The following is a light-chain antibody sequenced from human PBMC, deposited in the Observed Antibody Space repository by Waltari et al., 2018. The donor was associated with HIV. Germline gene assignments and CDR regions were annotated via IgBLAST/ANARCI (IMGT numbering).Light chain of an antibody. J-gene: IGKJ4*01. V-gene: IGKV1D-16*01. CDR3: QQYNRFPAT. CDR1: EDANIW. Sequence: DIQLTQSPSSVSASIGDRVTITCRAAEDANIWLAWYHQRPGEAPRSLIYAAFTLLGCCPSRFSGSGFGTHFTLTIDNMQPEDFGTYYCQQYNRFPATFGGGTTVDI. CDR2: AAF.